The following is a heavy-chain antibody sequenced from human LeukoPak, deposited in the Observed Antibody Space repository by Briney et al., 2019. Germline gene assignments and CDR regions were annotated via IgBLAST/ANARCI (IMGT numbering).Heavy chain of an antibody. D-gene: IGHD3-22*01. CDR2: IYHSGST. CDR1: GGSISSSNW. CDR3: ARAVSSGYYNLYFDY. Sequence: SGTLSLTCAVSGGSISSSNWWSWVRQPPGKGLEWIGEIYHSGSTNYNPSLKSRVTISVDKSKNQFSLKLSSVTAADTAVYYCARAVSSGYYNLYFDYWGQGALVTVSS. J-gene: IGHJ4*02. V-gene: IGHV4-4*02.